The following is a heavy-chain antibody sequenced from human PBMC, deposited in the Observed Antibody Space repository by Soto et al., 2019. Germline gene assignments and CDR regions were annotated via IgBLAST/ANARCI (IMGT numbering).Heavy chain of an antibody. V-gene: IGHV1-69*06. Sequence: QVQLVQYGAEVKKPWSSVKFSCKASGGTFSSYAISWVRQAPVQGLEWIGGIIPIFGTANYAQKFQGRVTITADKSTSTDYLELSSLRSEDTAVYYCASPYSGSYHGAFDIWGQGTMVTVSS. CDR3: ASPYSGSYHGAFDI. D-gene: IGHD1-26*01. J-gene: IGHJ3*02. CDR1: GGTFSSYA. CDR2: IIPIFGTA.